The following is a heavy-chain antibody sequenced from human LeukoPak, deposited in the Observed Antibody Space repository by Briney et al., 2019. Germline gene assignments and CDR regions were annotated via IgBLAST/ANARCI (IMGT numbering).Heavy chain of an antibody. D-gene: IGHD2-2*01. CDR3: AHLELDVVVPAAKTFGDY. Sequence: GGSLRLSCAASGFTFSSYGMHWVRQAPGKGLEWVAFIRYDGSNKYYADSVKGRFTISRDNSKNTLYLQMNSLRAEDTAVCYCAHLELDVVVPAAKTFGDYWGQGTLVTVSS. CDR2: IRYDGSNK. V-gene: IGHV3-30*02. J-gene: IGHJ4*02. CDR1: GFTFSSYG.